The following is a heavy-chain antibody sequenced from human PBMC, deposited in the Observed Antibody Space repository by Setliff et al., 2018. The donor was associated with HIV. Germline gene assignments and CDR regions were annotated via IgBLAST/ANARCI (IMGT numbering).Heavy chain of an antibody. V-gene: IGHV3-30*10. CDR3: VKDRGSGSFAFDI. CDR2: IAFDGSNR. CDR1: GFTISVYN. J-gene: IGHJ3*02. Sequence: SCVASGFTISVYNMHWVRQIPGKGLEWVAFIAFDGSNRYYIDSRKGRFTISRDNPKKTVYLQINSLRVEDTAVYYCVKDRGSGSFAFDIWGQGTLVTVSS. D-gene: IGHD1-26*01.